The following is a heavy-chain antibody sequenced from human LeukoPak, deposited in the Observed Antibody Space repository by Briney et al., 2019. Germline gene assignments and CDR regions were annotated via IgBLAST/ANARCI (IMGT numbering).Heavy chain of an antibody. V-gene: IGHV3-15*01. Sequence: GGSLRLSCAASGFTFSNAWMSWVRQAPGKGLEWVGRIKSKTDGGTTDYAAPVKGRFTISRDDSKNTLYLQMNSLKTEDTAVYYCTTGPKYSSGWSIDYWGQGTLVTVSS. CDR3: TTGPKYSSGWSIDY. D-gene: IGHD6-19*01. CDR1: GFTFSNAW. CDR2: IKSKTDGGTT. J-gene: IGHJ4*02.